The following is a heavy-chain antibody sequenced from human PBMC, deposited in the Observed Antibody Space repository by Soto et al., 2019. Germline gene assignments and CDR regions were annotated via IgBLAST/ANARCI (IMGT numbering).Heavy chain of an antibody. CDR2: ISFDGSNK. J-gene: IGHJ5*02. V-gene: IGHV3-30*14. CDR1: GFTFSSYA. CDR3: ARDGATYDDILTGYPNWLAP. Sequence: QVQLVESGGGVVQPGRSLRLSCAASGFTFSSYAMHWVRQAPGTGLAWVAVISFDGSNKYYADSVKGRFSISRDTSKNTLYLQINSLRAEDTAVYYCARDGATYDDILTGYPNWLAPWGQGMLVTVSS. D-gene: IGHD3-9*01.